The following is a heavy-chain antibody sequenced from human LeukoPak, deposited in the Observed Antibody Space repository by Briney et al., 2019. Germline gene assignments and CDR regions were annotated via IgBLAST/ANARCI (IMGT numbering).Heavy chain of an antibody. CDR1: GFTVSSNY. J-gene: IGHJ6*02. D-gene: IGHD3-9*01. Sequence: GGSLRLSCAASGFTVSSNYMNWVRQAPGKGLEWVSFISSSSSYIYYADSVKGRFTISRDNAKNSLYLQMNSLRTEDTALYYCSILMRGGRMDVWGQGTTVTVSS. V-gene: IGHV3-21*04. CDR3: SILMRGGRMDV. CDR2: ISSSSSYI.